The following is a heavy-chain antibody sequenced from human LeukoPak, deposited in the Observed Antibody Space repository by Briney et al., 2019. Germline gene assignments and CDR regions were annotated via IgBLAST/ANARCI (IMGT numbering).Heavy chain of an antibody. J-gene: IGHJ4*02. CDR1: GFIFRSYS. CDR2: ISGGSTTI. V-gene: IGHV3-48*01. CDR3: ARWEAGY. D-gene: IGHD1-26*01. Sequence: GGSLRLSCAASGFIFRSYSMNWVRQAPGKGLEWVSYISGGSTTIYYADSVKGRFTTSRDNAKNSLYLQMNSLRAEDTAVYYCARWEAGYWGQGTLVTVSS.